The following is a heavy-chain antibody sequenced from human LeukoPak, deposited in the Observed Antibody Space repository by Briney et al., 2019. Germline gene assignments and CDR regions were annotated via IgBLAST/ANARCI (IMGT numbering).Heavy chain of an antibody. Sequence: PGRSLRLSCAASGFTFSSYGMHWVRQAPGEGLEWVAVISYDGSNKYYADSVKGRFTISRDNSKNTLYLQMNSLRAEDTAVYYCAKAGIVGATTYFDYWGQGTLVTVSS. CDR2: ISYDGSNK. CDR3: AKAGIVGATTYFDY. CDR1: GFTFSSYG. J-gene: IGHJ4*02. V-gene: IGHV3-30*18. D-gene: IGHD1-26*01.